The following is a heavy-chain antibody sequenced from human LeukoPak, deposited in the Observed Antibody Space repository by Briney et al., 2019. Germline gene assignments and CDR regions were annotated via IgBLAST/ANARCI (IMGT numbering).Heavy chain of an antibody. CDR3: AKDGQYYDSSGYYHYYYGMDV. CDR2: ISGSGGST. CDR1: GFTFSSYA. D-gene: IGHD3-22*01. V-gene: IGHV3-23*01. Sequence: GGSLRLSCAASGFTFSSYAMSWVRQAPGKGLEWVSAISGSGGSTYYADSVEGRFTISRDNSKNTLYLQMNSLRAEDTAVYYCAKDGQYYDSSGYYHYYYGMDVWGQGTTVTVSS. J-gene: IGHJ6*02.